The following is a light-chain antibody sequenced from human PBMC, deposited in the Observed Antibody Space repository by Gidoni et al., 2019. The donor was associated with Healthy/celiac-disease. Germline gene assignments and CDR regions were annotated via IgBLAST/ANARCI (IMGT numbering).Light chain of an antibody. J-gene: IGKJ4*01. Sequence: AIRMTQSPSSLSASTGDRVTITCRASQGISSYLAWYQQKPGKAPKLLIYAASTLQSGVQSRFSGSGSGTDFTLTISCLQSEEFATYYCQQYYSYPPTFGGGTKVEIK. V-gene: IGKV1-8*01. CDR2: AAS. CDR1: QGISSY. CDR3: QQYYSYPPT.